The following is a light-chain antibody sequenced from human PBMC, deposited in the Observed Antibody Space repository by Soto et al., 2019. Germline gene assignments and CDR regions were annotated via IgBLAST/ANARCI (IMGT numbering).Light chain of an antibody. CDR2: WAS. CDR1: QSVLYSSNNMNY. CDR3: QQYYSTPWT. V-gene: IGKV4-1*01. Sequence: DVVLTQSPDSLAVSLGERATINCKSSQSVLYSSNNMNYLAWYQQKAGQPPKLLIYWASTRESGVPDRFGGSESGTEFTLTIRSLQAEDVEVYYCQQYYSTPWTFGQGTKVDIK. J-gene: IGKJ1*01.